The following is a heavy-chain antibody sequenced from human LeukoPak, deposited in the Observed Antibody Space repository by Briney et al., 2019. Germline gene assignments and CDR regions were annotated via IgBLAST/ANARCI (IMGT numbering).Heavy chain of an antibody. CDR1: GYNFTSYW. Sequence: GASVKVSCKASGYNFTSYWISWVRQMPGKGLEWMGRIDPSDSYTNYSPSFQGHVTISADKSISTAYLQWSSLKASDTATYYCARQAPPHDYGDYDAFDIWGQGTMVTVSS. J-gene: IGHJ3*02. CDR3: ARQAPPHDYGDYDAFDI. V-gene: IGHV5-10-1*01. D-gene: IGHD4-17*01. CDR2: IDPSDSYT.